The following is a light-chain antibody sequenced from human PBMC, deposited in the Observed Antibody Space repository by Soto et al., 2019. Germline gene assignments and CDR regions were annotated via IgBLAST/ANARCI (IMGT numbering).Light chain of an antibody. Sequence: DIVMTQSPDSLAVSLGERATINCKSSRSVLNSSNNKNNLAWYQQKPGQSPRLLIYWASTRESGVPDRFSGSASGTDFTLTISSLQAEDVAVYYCQQFYSTPYTFGQGTKLEIK. CDR2: WAS. CDR3: QQFYSTPYT. J-gene: IGKJ2*01. CDR1: RSVLNSSNNKNN. V-gene: IGKV4-1*01.